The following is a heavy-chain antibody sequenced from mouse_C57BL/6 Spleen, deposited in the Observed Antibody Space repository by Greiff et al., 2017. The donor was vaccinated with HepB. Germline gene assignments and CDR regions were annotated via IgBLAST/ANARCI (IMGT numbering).Heavy chain of an antibody. J-gene: IGHJ1*03. V-gene: IGHV7-3*01. CDR3: ARYPYYYGSRDWYFDV. CDR2: IRNKANGYTT. D-gene: IGHD1-1*01. Sequence: EVKLMESGGGLVQPGGSLSLSCAASGFTFTDYYMSWVRQPPGKALEWLGFIRNKANGYTTEYSASVKGRFTISRDNSQSILYLQMNALRAEDSATYYCARYPYYYGSRDWYFDVWGTGTTVTVSS. CDR1: GFTFTDYY.